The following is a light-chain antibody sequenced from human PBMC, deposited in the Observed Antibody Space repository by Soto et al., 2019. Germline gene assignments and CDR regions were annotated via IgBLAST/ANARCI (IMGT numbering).Light chain of an antibody. Sequence: AIQLTQSPSSLSASVGDRVTITCRASQGISSALAWYQQKPGKAPKLLIYDASSLESGVPSRFSGSGSGTDFTLTISCLQPEEFATYYCQQFNNYPTFGQGTRLEI. CDR1: QGISSA. CDR2: DAS. V-gene: IGKV1D-13*01. J-gene: IGKJ5*01. CDR3: QQFNNYPT.